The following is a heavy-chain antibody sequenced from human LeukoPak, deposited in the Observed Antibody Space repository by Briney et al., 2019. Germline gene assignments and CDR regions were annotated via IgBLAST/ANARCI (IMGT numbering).Heavy chain of an antibody. Sequence: ASVKVSCKASGYTFTSYAMNWVRQAPGQGLEWMGWINTNTGSPTYAQGFTGRFVFSLDTSVSTAYLQISSLKAEDTAVYYCAREKIVLMVRGLTYYYMDVWGKGTTVTVSS. CDR1: GYTFTSYA. V-gene: IGHV7-4-1*02. CDR3: AREKIVLMVRGLTYYYMDV. CDR2: INTNTGSP. D-gene: IGHD2-8*01. J-gene: IGHJ6*03.